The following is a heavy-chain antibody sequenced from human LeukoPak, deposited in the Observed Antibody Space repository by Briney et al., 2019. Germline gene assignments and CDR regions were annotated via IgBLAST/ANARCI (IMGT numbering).Heavy chain of an antibody. Sequence: ASVKVSCKASGYTFTGYYMHWARQAPGQGLEWMGWINPNSGGTNYAQKFQGRVTMTRDTSISTAYMELSRLRSDDTAVYYCAREDSCSGGSCYSESEIIPSDYWGQGTLVTVSS. D-gene: IGHD2-15*01. CDR1: GYTFTGYY. J-gene: IGHJ4*02. V-gene: IGHV1-2*02. CDR2: INPNSGGT. CDR3: AREDSCSGGSCYSESEIIPSDY.